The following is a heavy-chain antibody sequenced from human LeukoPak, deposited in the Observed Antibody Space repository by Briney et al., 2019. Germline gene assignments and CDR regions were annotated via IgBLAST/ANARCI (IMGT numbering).Heavy chain of an antibody. D-gene: IGHD6-13*01. Sequence: SETLSLTCAVSGGSISSNWWSWVRQPPGKGLEWIGEINHSGSTNYNPSLKSRVTISVDTSKNQFSLKLTSVTAADTAVYYCARIYSSSWFLNWFDPWGQGTLVTVSS. V-gene: IGHV4-4*02. CDR3: ARIYSSSWFLNWFDP. CDR1: GGSISSNW. CDR2: INHSGST. J-gene: IGHJ5*02.